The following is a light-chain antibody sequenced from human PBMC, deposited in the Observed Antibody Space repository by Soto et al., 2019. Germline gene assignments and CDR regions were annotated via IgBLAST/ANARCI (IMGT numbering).Light chain of an antibody. CDR1: ESVSRI. J-gene: IGKJ2*01. V-gene: IGKV3-15*01. Sequence: EVVMTQSPATLSVSPGERATLSFRASESVSRILAWYQQRPGRAPRLLIYDASTRATNIPTRFSGSGSGIEFTLTISSLPSEDFAVYYSQQDNHWLLYTFGQGTKLEIK. CDR3: QQDNHWLLYT. CDR2: DAS.